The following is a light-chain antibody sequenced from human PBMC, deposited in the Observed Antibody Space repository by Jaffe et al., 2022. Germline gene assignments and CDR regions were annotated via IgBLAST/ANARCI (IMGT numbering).Light chain of an antibody. CDR1: QSISTS. CDR2: GAS. J-gene: IGKJ3*01. V-gene: IGKV1-39*01. CDR3: QQSNSFFFT. Sequence: DIQMTQSPSSLSASVGDRVTVTCRASQSISTSLNWYQQRPGKAPRLLIFGASNLQSGVPSRFSGSGSGTDFTLTITSLQPEDLGTYYCQQSNSFFFTFGPGTKVEI.